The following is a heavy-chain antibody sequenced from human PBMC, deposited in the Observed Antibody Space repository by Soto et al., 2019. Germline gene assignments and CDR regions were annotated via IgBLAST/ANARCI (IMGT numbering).Heavy chain of an antibody. CDR1: GFTFSNYG. V-gene: IGHV3-30*18. Sequence: ESGGDVVQPGRSLRLSCAASGFTFSNYGMHWVRQAPGKGLEWVTVISYDGSNKYYADSVKGRFTISRDNSKNTLYLQMNSLRAEDTAVYYCAKAVGYCSSTSCRDYYFYYGMDVWGQGTTVTVSS. D-gene: IGHD2-2*01. CDR3: AKAVGYCSSTSCRDYYFYYGMDV. J-gene: IGHJ6*02. CDR2: ISYDGSNK.